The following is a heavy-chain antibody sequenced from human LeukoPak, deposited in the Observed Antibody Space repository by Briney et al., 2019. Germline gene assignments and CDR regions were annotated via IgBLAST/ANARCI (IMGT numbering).Heavy chain of an antibody. J-gene: IGHJ4*02. CDR3: ARNSGGSGSYYQIDY. V-gene: IGHV4-59*01. D-gene: IGHD3-10*01. CDR1: GGSISSYY. Sequence: SETLSLTCTVSGGSISSYYWSWIRQPPGKGLEWIGYIYYSGSTNYNPSLKSRVTISVDTSKNQFSLKLSSVTAADTAVNYCARNSGGSGSYYQIDYWGQGTLVTVSS. CDR2: IYYSGST.